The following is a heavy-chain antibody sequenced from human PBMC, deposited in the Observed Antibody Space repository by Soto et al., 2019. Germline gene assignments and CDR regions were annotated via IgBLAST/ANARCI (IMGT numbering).Heavy chain of an antibody. V-gene: IGHV4-30-4*01. CDR2: IYYSGTT. CDR1: GGAISSGEYY. CDR3: ARDGGFCTNGVCPVYYYYGMDV. J-gene: IGHJ6*02. D-gene: IGHD2-8*01. Sequence: SETLSLTFTVSGGAISSGEYYWSWIRQPPGEGLEWIGNIYYSGTTYNNPSLKSRVTISVDTSNNQFSLKLSSVTAADTAVYYCARDGGFCTNGVCPVYYYYGMDVWGQGTTVT.